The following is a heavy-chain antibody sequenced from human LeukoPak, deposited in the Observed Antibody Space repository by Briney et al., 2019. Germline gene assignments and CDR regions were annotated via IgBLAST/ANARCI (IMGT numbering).Heavy chain of an antibody. Sequence: ASVTVSCKASGYTFTSYDINWVRQATGQGLEWMGWMNPDSGNTVYAQKFQGRVTMTRNTSISTAYMELSSLRSEDTAVYYCARGMYYYDSSGYYYYYYYYMDVWGKGTTVTVSS. CDR1: GYTFTSYD. D-gene: IGHD3-22*01. CDR3: ARGMYYYDSSGYYYYYYYYMDV. V-gene: IGHV1-8*01. J-gene: IGHJ6*03. CDR2: MNPDSGNT.